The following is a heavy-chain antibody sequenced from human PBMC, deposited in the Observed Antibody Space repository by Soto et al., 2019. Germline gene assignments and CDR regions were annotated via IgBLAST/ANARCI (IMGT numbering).Heavy chain of an antibody. J-gene: IGHJ4*02. CDR3: NSYPDFWGCYTPI. D-gene: IGHD3-3*01. CDR1: GFSITTTW. V-gene: IGHV3-15*07. CDR2: VKSKADGGTA. Sequence: EVQLVESGGGLVQPGGSLRLSCAASGFSITTTWMHWVRQAPGKGLEWVGLVKSKADGGTAYYAAPVKGRFTVSSDDSKNTQYLQMTSLKTEDTAVYYCNSYPDFWGCYTPIWGQGTLVTVSS.